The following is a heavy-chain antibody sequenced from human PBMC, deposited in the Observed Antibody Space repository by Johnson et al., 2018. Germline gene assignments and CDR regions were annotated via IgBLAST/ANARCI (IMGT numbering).Heavy chain of an antibody. Sequence: VQLVESGGGVVQPGRSLRLSCAASGFTFSSYGMHWVRQAPGKGLDWVAVIWYDGSNKYYADSVKGRFTISRDNSKNTLYLQMNSLRAEDTAVYFCARDPSYYELSWAFDIWGQGTMVTVSS. CDR3: ARDPSYYELSWAFDI. J-gene: IGHJ3*02. V-gene: IGHV3-33*01. CDR2: IWYDGSNK. D-gene: IGHD3-22*01. CDR1: GFTFSSYG.